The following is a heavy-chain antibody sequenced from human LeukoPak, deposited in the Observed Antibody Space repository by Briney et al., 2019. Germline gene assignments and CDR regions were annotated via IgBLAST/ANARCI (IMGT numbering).Heavy chain of an antibody. D-gene: IGHD6-19*01. V-gene: IGHV4-38-2*02. J-gene: IGHJ4*02. CDR1: GYSISSGYY. CDR3: ARERAWVSSGWSEYYFDY. Sequence: SETLSLTCTVSGYSISSGYYWGWIRQPPGKGLEWIGRIYHSGSTYYNPSLKSRVTMSVDTPKNQFSLKLSSVTAADTAVYYCARERAWVSSGWSEYYFDYWGQGTLVTVSS. CDR2: IYHSGST.